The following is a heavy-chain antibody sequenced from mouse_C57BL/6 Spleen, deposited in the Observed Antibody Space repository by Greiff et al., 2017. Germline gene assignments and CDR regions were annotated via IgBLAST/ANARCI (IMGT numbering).Heavy chain of an antibody. D-gene: IGHD1-1*01. Sequence: VQLQQSGAELVKPGASVKLSCTASGFNIKDYYMHWVKQRTEQGLEWIGRIDPEDGETKYAPKFQGKATITADKSSNTAYLQRSSLTAEDTAVYYGASPYYYGSSLDYWGQGTTLTVSS. J-gene: IGHJ2*01. V-gene: IGHV14-2*01. CDR1: GFNIKDYY. CDR2: IDPEDGET. CDR3: ASPYYYGSSLDY.